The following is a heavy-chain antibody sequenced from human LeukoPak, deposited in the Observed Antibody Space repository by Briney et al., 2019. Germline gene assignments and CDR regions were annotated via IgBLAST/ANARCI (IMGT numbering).Heavy chain of an antibody. D-gene: IGHD2-21*02. CDR2: IKPSGSST. V-gene: IGHV1-46*01. CDR1: GYSSTTYY. CDR3: ARGRDCDWYFGY. J-gene: IGHJ4*02. Sequence: ASAKASSKASGYSSTTYYMHWVRQAPGQGLEWMGIIKPSGSSTSYAQKLKDRVTMTRDTSTSTVYMELSSLRSEDTAVYYCARGRDCDWYFGYGGQGTLVTVSS.